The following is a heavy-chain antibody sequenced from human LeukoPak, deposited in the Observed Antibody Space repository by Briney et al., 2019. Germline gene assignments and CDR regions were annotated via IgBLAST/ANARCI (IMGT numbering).Heavy chain of an antibody. CDR2: IKQDGSEK. V-gene: IGHV3-7*01. CDR1: GFTFSSYW. Sequence: GGSLRLSCAASGFTFSSYWMSWVRQAPGKGLEWVANIKQDGSEKYYVDSVEGRFTISRDNAKNSLYLQMNSLRAEDTAVYYCARCYYYDSSGYPLLDAFDIWGQGTMVTVSS. J-gene: IGHJ3*02. CDR3: ARCYYYDSSGYPLLDAFDI. D-gene: IGHD3-22*01.